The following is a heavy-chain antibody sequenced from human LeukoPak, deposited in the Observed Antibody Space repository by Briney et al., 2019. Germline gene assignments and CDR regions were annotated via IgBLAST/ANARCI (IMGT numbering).Heavy chain of an antibody. CDR1: GFTFSSYG. Sequence: GGSLRLSCAASGFTFSSYGMHWVRQAPGKGLEWVSYISSSGSTIYYADSVKGRFTISRDSSKNTVYLQMNSLRADDTAVYHCAKDYGSGSYATDYWGQGTLATVSS. CDR2: ISSSGSTI. CDR3: AKDYGSGSYATDY. D-gene: IGHD3-10*01. V-gene: IGHV3-48*01. J-gene: IGHJ4*02.